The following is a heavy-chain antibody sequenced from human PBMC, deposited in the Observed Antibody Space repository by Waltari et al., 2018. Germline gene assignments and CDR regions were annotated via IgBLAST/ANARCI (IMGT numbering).Heavy chain of an antibody. V-gene: IGHV4-59*11. J-gene: IGHJ4*02. CDR2: IYYSGST. Sequence: QVQLQESGPGLVKPSETLSPTCTVSGGSIRRHYWSWIRQPPRKGLEWIGHIYYSGSTKYNPSLQSRVTISVDTSKNQFSLRLSSVTAADTAVYYCARGGGDFYESAVLDYWGQGTPVTVSS. D-gene: IGHD2-21*01. CDR3: ARGGGDFYESAVLDY. CDR1: GGSIRRHY.